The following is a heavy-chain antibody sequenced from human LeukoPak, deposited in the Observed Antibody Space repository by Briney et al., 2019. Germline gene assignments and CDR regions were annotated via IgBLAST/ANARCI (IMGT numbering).Heavy chain of an antibody. CDR3: AKDLLRWSFDY. V-gene: IGHV3-23*01. CDR2: TSSSDAGK. D-gene: IGHD4-23*01. Sequence: PGGSLGLSCTVSGFSLSSYALSWVRRAPGKGLEWVSATSSSDAGKYYADSVRGRFTISRDNSRNTMYLQMNSLRVEDAAVYYCAKDLLRWSFDYWGQGTLVTVSS. J-gene: IGHJ4*02. CDR1: GFSLSSYA.